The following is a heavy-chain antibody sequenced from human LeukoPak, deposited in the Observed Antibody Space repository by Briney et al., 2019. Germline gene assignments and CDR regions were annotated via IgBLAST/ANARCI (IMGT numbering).Heavy chain of an antibody. J-gene: IGHJ4*02. D-gene: IGHD3-22*01. V-gene: IGHV3-23*01. CDR2: ISDSGGST. CDR1: GITLSNYG. CDR3: AKRGVVIRVILVGFHKEAYYFDS. Sequence: GSLRLSCAVSGITLSNYGMTWVRQAPGKGLEWVAGISDSGGSTNYADSVKGRFTISRDNPKNTLYLQMNSLRAEDTAVYFCAKRGVVIRVILVGFHKEAYYFDSWGQGALVNVSS.